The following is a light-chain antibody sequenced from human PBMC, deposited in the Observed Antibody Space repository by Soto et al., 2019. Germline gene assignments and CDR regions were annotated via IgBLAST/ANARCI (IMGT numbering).Light chain of an antibody. J-gene: IGLJ2*01. Sequence: QSVLTQPPTVSGTPGHKVSISCSGSTSNLGGNTVNWYQQLPGTAPKLLIYTNNQRPSGVPDRFSGSKSGTSASLAISGLRSEDEADFYCAAWDDRLSGVIFGGGTKLTVL. CDR3: AAWDDRLSGVI. V-gene: IGLV1-44*01. CDR1: TSNLGGNT. CDR2: TNN.